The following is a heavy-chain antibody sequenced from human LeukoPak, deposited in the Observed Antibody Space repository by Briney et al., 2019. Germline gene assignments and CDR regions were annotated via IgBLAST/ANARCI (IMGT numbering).Heavy chain of an antibody. V-gene: IGHV3-15*01. CDR2: IKSITDGGTT. CDR1: GFIFSNAW. D-gene: IGHD3-3*01. Sequence: NPGGSLRLSCAASGFIFSNAWMSWVRQDPGKGLEWVGRIKSITDGGTTDYAAPVKGRFTISRDDSKNTLYLQMNSLKTEDTAVYYCTTYHYDFWSGYSNWGQGTLVTVSS. CDR3: TTYHYDFWSGYSN. J-gene: IGHJ4*02.